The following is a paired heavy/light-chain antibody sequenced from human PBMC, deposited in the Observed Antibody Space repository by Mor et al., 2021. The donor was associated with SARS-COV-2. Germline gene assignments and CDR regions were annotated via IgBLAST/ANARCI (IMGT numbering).Heavy chain of an antibody. D-gene: IGHD4-17*01. CDR1: GGSISSYY. CDR2: IYHSGNT. CDR3: ARDTYTRSKYGEKWFDP. J-gene: IGHJ5*02. Sequence: QVQLQESGPGLVKPSETLSLTCTVSGGSISSYYWSWIRQPPGKGLEWIGNIYHSGNTNYNPSLKSRVTMSVDTSRNQFSLKLSSVTAADTAVYYCARDTYTRSKYGEKWFDPWGQGTLVTVSS. V-gene: IGHV4-59*01.
Light chain of an antibody. V-gene: IGKV1-39*01. CDR3: QQSYTTPYT. Sequence: DIQMTQSPSSLSTSVGDRVTITCRASQSISTYVVWYQQKPGKAPKVLISAASNLESGVPSRFSGSGSGTDFTLTISSLQPEDFATYYCQQSYTTPYTFGQGTNLEIK. CDR1: QSISTY. CDR2: AAS. J-gene: IGKJ2*01.